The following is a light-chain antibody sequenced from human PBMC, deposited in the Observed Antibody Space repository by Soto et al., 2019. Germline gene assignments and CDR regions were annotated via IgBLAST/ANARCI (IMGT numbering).Light chain of an antibody. CDR3: QQYHKWPIT. CDR2: GAP. CDR1: QTINSN. V-gene: IGKV3-15*01. J-gene: IGKJ5*01. Sequence: EVVLTQSPATQSVSPGERATLSCRASQTINSNLAWYQQKPGQAPRLLIYGAPTRATGIPARFSGSGSGTEFTLTISSLQSEDFAVYYCQQYHKWPITFGQGTRLEIK.